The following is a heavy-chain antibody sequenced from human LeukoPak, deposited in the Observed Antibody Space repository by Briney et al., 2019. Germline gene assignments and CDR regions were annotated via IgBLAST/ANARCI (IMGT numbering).Heavy chain of an antibody. CDR1: GGTFSTYA. V-gene: IGHV1-69*13. J-gene: IGHJ4*02. CDR2: IIPIFGTA. CDR3: AREYYDSSGYYPPNY. Sequence: ASVKVSCKASGGTFSTYAVSWVRQAPGQGLEWMGGIIPIFGTANYAQKFQGRVTITADESTSTAYMELSSLRSEDTAVYYCAREYYDSSGYYPPNYWGQGTLVTVFS. D-gene: IGHD3-22*01.